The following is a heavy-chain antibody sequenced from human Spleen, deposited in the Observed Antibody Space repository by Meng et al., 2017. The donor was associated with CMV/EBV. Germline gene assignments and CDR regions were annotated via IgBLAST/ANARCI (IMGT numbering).Heavy chain of an antibody. J-gene: IGHJ4*02. V-gene: IGHV3-9*01. Sequence: GGSLRLSCAASGFTFDDYAMHWVRQAPGKGLEWVSGISWNSGSIGYADSVKGRFTISRDNAKNSLYLQMNSLRAEDTALYYCAKASWDIVVVPAAAAKGGGPGYFDYWGQGTLVTVSS. D-gene: IGHD2-2*01. CDR2: ISWNSGSI. CDR3: AKASWDIVVVPAAAAKGGGPGYFDY. CDR1: GFTFDDYA.